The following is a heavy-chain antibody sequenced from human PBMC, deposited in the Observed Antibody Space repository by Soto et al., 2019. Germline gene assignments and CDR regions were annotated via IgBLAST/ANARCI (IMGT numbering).Heavy chain of an antibody. CDR2: ISLSGST. Sequence: SETLSLTCAVSGGSFSGYYWSWIRQPPGKGLEWIGEISLSGSTNYNPSLKSRVTISVDTSKNQFSLKLSSVTAADTAVYYCARGRYYDILTGYFNWFDPWGQGTLVTVSS. CDR3: ARGRYYDILTGYFNWFDP. V-gene: IGHV4-34*01. CDR1: GGSFSGYY. J-gene: IGHJ5*02. D-gene: IGHD3-9*01.